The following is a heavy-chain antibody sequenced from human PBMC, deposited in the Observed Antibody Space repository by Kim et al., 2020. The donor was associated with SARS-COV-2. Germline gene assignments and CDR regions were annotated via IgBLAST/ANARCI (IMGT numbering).Heavy chain of an antibody. V-gene: IGHV3-53*01. Sequence: DAVKGRFTISRANSKNTLYRQMTSLRAEDTAVYYCARVPGGDYYYGMDVWGQGTTVTVSS. CDR3: ARVPGGDYYYGMDV. J-gene: IGHJ6*02.